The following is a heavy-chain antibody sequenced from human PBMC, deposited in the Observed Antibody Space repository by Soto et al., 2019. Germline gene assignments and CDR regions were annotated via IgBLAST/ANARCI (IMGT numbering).Heavy chain of an antibody. J-gene: IGHJ4*02. D-gene: IGHD3-10*01. CDR2: ISGSGGST. CDR1: GFTFSSYA. V-gene: IGHV3-23*01. CDR3: AKPRVRGPARYYFDY. Sequence: GGSLRLSCAASGFTFSSYAMSWVRQAPGKGLEWVSAISGSGGSTYYADSVKGRFTISRDNSKNTLYLQMNSLRAEDTAVYYCAKPRVRGPARYYFDYWGQGTLVTVSS.